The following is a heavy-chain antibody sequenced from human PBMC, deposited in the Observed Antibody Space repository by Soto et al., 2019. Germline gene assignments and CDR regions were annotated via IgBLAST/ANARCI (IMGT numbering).Heavy chain of an antibody. D-gene: IGHD5-12*01. J-gene: IGHJ4*02. CDR2: IIPILGIA. Sequence: SVKVSCKASGGTFSSYTISWVRQAPGQGLEWMGRIIPILGIANYAQKFQGRVTITADKSTSTAYMELSSLRSEDTAVYYCARGGIVATLIFDYWGQGTLVTVSS. V-gene: IGHV1-69*02. CDR1: GGTFSSYT. CDR3: ARGGIVATLIFDY.